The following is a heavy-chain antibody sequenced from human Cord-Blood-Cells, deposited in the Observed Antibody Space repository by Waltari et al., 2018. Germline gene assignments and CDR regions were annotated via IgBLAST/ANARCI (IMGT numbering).Heavy chain of an antibody. Sequence: QVQLQESGPGLVKPSETLSLTCTVSGGSISSYYWSWIRQPPGNGLEWIGYIYYSGSTNYNPSLKSRVTISVDTSKNQFSLKLSSVTAADTAVYYCARRKRSFDYWGQGTLVTVSS. CDR1: GGSISSYY. D-gene: IGHD4-17*01. V-gene: IGHV4-59*08. CDR2: IYYSGST. J-gene: IGHJ4*02. CDR3: ARRKRSFDY.